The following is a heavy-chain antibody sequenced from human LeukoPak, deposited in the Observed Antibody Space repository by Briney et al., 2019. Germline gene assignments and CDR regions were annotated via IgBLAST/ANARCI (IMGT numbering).Heavy chain of an antibody. CDR1: GFTFSSYW. J-gene: IGHJ4*02. CDR2: IKQDGSEK. CDR3: ARERRSGGSCYSVRFDY. D-gene: IGHD2-15*01. V-gene: IGHV3-7*01. Sequence: PGGSLRLSCAASGFTFSSYWMSWVRQAPGKGLEWVANIKQDGSEKYYVDSVKGRFTIYRDNDKNSLYLQMNSLRAEDTAVYYCARERRSGGSCYSVRFDYWGQGTLVTVSS.